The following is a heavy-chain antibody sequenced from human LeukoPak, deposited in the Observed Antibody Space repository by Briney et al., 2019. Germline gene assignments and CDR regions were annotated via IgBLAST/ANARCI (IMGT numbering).Heavy chain of an antibody. CDR1: GFTFSSYA. CDR2: ISGGGGST. CDR3: AKSYYDFWGGYYSYFDY. D-gene: IGHD3-3*01. Sequence: GGSLRLSCAASGFTFSSYAMTWVRQAPGKGLEWVSAISGGGGSTYYADSVKGRFTISRDNSKNTLYLQMNSLRAEDTALYYCAKSYYDFWGGYYSYFDYWGQGTLVTVSP. J-gene: IGHJ4*02. V-gene: IGHV3-23*01.